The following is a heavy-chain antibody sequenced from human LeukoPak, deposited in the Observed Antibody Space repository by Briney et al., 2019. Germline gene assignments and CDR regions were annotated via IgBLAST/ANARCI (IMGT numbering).Heavy chain of an antibody. D-gene: IGHD4-17*01. CDR1: GFPVSSNY. Sequence: GGSLRLSCAASGFPVSSNYMSWVRQAPGKGLELVSLLYSGGSTFYADSVKGRFTISRDNSKNTLYLQMNSLRAEDTAVYYCARVVTTVTLGAFDIWGQGTMVTVSS. J-gene: IGHJ3*02. CDR2: LYSGGST. CDR3: ARVVTTVTLGAFDI. V-gene: IGHV3-66*01.